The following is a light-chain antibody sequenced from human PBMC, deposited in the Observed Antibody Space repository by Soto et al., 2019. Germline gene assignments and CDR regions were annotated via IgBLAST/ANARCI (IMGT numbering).Light chain of an antibody. Sequence: QPVLTQSPSVSASLGASVRLTCTLDSGHSSYAIAWHQQQPDKGPRYLMKLNSDGSHNKGDGIPDRFSGSSSGAERYLTISSLQSEDEADYYCQTWGTGVRVFGGGTKLTVL. CDR2: LNSDGSH. CDR3: QTWGTGVRV. CDR1: SGHSSYA. V-gene: IGLV4-69*01. J-gene: IGLJ3*02.